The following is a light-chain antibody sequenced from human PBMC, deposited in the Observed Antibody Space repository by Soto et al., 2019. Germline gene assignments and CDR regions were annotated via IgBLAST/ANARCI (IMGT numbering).Light chain of an antibody. V-gene: IGKV2-28*01. CDR2: FGS. CDR1: QSLLQSNGYNY. CDR3: MQSQQSPPT. Sequence: DIVMTQSPLSLPVTPGEPASISCSSSQSLLQSNGYNYLDWYLQKPGQSPQLLIYFGSYRASGVPDRFSGSGSGTDLTLKIGRVEAEDVGVYYCMQSQQSPPTFGQGTKVEI. J-gene: IGKJ1*01.